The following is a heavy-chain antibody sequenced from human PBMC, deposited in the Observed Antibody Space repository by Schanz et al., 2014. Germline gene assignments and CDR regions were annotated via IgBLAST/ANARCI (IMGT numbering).Heavy chain of an antibody. Sequence: QVHLVQSGAEVKKPGSSVKVSCKASGGTFSSDTFSWVRQAPGQGLEWMGWISPYNGNTNYAQKLQGRVPMTADTSTSTAYMDLRSLRSDDTAVYYCARDFSAYVGNYFDYWGQGTLVTVSS. CDR2: ISPYNGNT. D-gene: IGHD5-12*01. V-gene: IGHV1-18*01. J-gene: IGHJ4*02. CDR1: GGTFSSDT. CDR3: ARDFSAYVGNYFDY.